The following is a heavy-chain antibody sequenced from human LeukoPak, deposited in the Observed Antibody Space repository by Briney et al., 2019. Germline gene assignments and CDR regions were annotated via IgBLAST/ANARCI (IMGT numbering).Heavy chain of an antibody. CDR1: GGSFSGDF. J-gene: IGHJ4*02. D-gene: IGHD6-19*01. CDR2: INHGGST. V-gene: IGHV4-34*01. Sequence: PSETLSLTCAVYGGSFSGDFWSWIRQSPGKGLEWIGEINHGGSTTYNPSLQSRVTISVDTSKNQFSLKLSSVTAADTAVYYCASGSGWYKDYFDYWGQGTLVTVSS. CDR3: ASGSGWYKDYFDY.